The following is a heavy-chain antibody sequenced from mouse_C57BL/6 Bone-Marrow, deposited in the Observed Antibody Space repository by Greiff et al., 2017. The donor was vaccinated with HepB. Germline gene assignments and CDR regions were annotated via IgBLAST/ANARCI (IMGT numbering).Heavy chain of an antibody. D-gene: IGHD1-1*01. CDR3: ARRGPYYYGSYWYFDV. V-gene: IGHV5-9*01. CDR1: GFTFSSYT. Sequence: DVKLVESGGGLVKPGGSLKLSCAASGFTFSSYTMSWVRQTPEKRLEWVATISGGGGNTYYPDSVKGRFTISRDNAKNTLYLQMSSLRSEDTALYYCARRGPYYYGSYWYFDVWGTGTTVTVSS. J-gene: IGHJ1*03. CDR2: ISGGGGNT.